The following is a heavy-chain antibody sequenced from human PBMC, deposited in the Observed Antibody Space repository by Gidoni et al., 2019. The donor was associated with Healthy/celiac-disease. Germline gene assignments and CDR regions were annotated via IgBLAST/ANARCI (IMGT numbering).Heavy chain of an antibody. CDR1: GFTVSTNY. CDR3: ARGGYCSGGSCYIYFDY. Sequence: EVQLVVSGGGLIQPGGSLSPSCAASGFTVSTNYMSWVRQAPGKGLGWVSVIYSGGSTNYADSVNGRFTISRDNSKNTLYLQMNSLRAEDTAVYYCARGGYCSGGSCYIYFDYWGQGTLVTVSS. D-gene: IGHD2-15*01. V-gene: IGHV3-53*01. J-gene: IGHJ4*02. CDR2: IYSGGST.